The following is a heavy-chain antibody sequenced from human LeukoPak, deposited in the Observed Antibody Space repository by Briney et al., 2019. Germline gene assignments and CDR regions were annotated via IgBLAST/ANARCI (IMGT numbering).Heavy chain of an antibody. Sequence: SETLSLTCTVSGGSISSGSYYWSWIRQPPGKGLEWIGYIYYSGSTNYNPSLKSRVTISVDTSKNQFSLKLSSVTAADTAVYYCARSVGSGSYGPVDYWGQGTLVTVSS. V-gene: IGHV4-61*01. D-gene: IGHD3-10*01. J-gene: IGHJ4*02. CDR3: ARSVGSGSYGPVDY. CDR2: IYYSGST. CDR1: GGSISSGSYY.